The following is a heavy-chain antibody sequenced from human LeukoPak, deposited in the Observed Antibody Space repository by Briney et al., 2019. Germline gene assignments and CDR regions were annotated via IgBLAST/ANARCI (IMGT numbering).Heavy chain of an antibody. J-gene: IGHJ5*02. V-gene: IGHV3-49*03. D-gene: IGHD4-23*01. CDR2: IRSKAYGGTT. CDR3: TRDLDYGGNSGWFDP. Sequence: GGSLRLSCTASGFTFGDHAMSWFRQAPGKGLEWVGFIRSKAYGGTTEYAASVKGRFTISRDDSKSIAYLQMNSLKTEDTAVYYRTRDLDYGGNSGWFDPWGQGTLVTVSS. CDR1: GFTFGDHA.